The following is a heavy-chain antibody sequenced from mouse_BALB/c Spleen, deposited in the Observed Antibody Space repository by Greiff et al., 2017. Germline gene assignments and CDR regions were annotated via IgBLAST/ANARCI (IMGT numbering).Heavy chain of an antibody. Sequence: QVQLQQSGPQLVRPGASVKISCKASGYSFTSYWMHWVKQRPGQGLEWNGMIDPSDSETRLNQKFKDKATLTVDKSSSTAYMQLSSPTSEDSAVYYCARSDYRYLDYWGQGTTLTVSS. D-gene: IGHD2-14*01. J-gene: IGHJ2*01. V-gene: IGHV1S126*01. CDR3: ARSDYRYLDY. CDR1: GYSFTSYW. CDR2: IDPSDSET.